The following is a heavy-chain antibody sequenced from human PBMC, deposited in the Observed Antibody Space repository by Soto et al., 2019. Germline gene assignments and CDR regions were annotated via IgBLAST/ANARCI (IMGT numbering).Heavy chain of an antibody. D-gene: IGHD3-10*01. V-gene: IGHV3-23*01. Sequence: PGGSLRLCCAASGFTFSSYSMSWVRQAPGKGLEWVSGFRSSGDGGTTYYADSVKGRFTISRDNSKNTLFLQMNSLRAEDTAIYYCAKKVNSGPGSQYFDYWGQGTLVTVSS. CDR3: AKKVNSGPGSQYFDY. CDR2: FRSSGDGGTT. J-gene: IGHJ4*02. CDR1: GFTFSSYS.